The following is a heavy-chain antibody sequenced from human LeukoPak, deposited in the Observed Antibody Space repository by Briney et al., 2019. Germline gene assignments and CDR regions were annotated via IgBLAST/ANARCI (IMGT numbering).Heavy chain of an antibody. V-gene: IGHV3-21*01. CDR3: ARVGSHGMAAEGCGDY. D-gene: IGHD6-13*01. J-gene: IGHJ4*02. Sequence: PGGSLRLSCAASGFTFSSYSMNWFRQAPGKGLEWGSSISSSSSYIYYADSAKGRFTISRDNAKNSLYLQMNSLGAEDRAVYYCARVGSHGMAAEGCGDYWGQGTVVTVSS. CDR2: ISSSSSYI. CDR1: GFTFSSYS.